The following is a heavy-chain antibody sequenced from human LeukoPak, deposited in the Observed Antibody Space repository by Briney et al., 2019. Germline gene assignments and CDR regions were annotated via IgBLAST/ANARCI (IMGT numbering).Heavy chain of an antibody. CDR1: GYSFTSYW. J-gene: IGHJ5*02. CDR3: AIVGATLRWFDP. CDR2: IYPGDSDT. D-gene: IGHD1-26*01. V-gene: IGHV5-51*01. Sequence: GESLQISFKGSGYSFTSYWIGWVRPMPGKGLEWMGIIYPGDSDTRYSPSFQGQVTISADKSIRTAYLQWSSLKASDTAMYYCAIVGATLRWFDPWGQGTLVTVSS.